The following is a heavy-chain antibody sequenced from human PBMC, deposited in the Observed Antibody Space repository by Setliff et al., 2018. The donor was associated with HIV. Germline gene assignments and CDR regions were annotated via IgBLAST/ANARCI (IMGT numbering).Heavy chain of an antibody. CDR2: INVAGSSI. CDR3: ARLPQDVRSSIDF. D-gene: IGHD6-6*01. CDR1: GFTFTDYW. V-gene: IGHV3-74*01. Sequence: GGSLRLSCAASGFTFTDYWMHWVRQVPGQGLVWVSRINVAGSSISYADSVKGRFTISRDNAKNTLFLQMNSLRAEDTAVYYCARLPQDVRSSIDFWGQGTLVTVSS. J-gene: IGHJ4*02.